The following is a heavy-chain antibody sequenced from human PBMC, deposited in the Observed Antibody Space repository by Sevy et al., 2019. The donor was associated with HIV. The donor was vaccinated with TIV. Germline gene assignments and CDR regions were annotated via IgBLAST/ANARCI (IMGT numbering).Heavy chain of an antibody. V-gene: IGHV1-18*01. CDR1: GYIFGIYD. CDR2: ITPDSGDT. D-gene: IGHD1-26*01. Sequence: ASVNVSCKASGYIFGIYDISWVRQAPGQGLEWMGWITPDSGDTNYAQKLQGRVTMTTDTSTRTSYMELSSLTSDDAGVYYCARGRAPDNGRYYFDSWAQGTLVTVSS. J-gene: IGHJ4*02. CDR3: ARGRAPDNGRYYFDS.